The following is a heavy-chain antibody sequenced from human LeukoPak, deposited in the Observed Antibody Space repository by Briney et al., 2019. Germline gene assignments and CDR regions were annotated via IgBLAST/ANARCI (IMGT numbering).Heavy chain of an antibody. D-gene: IGHD2-15*01. J-gene: IGHJ4*02. CDR1: GFTFSSYA. V-gene: IGHV3-23*01. Sequence: PGGSLRLSCAASGFTFSSYAMNWVRQSPGKGLEWVSTISGSGDITYYADSVKGRFTISRDNSKNTLYLQANSLRTEDTAVYYCATGRWPREIDYWGQGTLVTVSS. CDR3: ATGRWPREIDY. CDR2: ISGSGDIT.